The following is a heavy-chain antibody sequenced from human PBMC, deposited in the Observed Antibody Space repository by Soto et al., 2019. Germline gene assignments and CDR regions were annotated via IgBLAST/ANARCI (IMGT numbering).Heavy chain of an antibody. CDR1: GGSISSSNW. CDR2: IYHSGST. Sequence: QVQLQESGPGLVKPSGTLSLTCAVSGGSISSSNWWSWVRQPPGKGLEWIGGIYHSGSTHYNPSLKSRVTISGDKSKNQFSLKLSSVTAADTAVYYCARRQWLETLHFDYWGQGTLVTVSS. D-gene: IGHD6-19*01. CDR3: ARRQWLETLHFDY. J-gene: IGHJ4*02. V-gene: IGHV4-4*02.